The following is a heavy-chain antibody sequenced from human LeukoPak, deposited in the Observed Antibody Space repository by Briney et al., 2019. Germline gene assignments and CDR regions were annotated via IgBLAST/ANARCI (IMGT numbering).Heavy chain of an antibody. D-gene: IGHD4-23*01. CDR1: GGSFSGYY. CDR2: INHSGST. CDR3: ARAAYGGNSVDY. V-gene: IGHV4-34*01. J-gene: IGHJ4*02. Sequence: PSETLSLTCAVYGGSFSGYYWSWIRQPPGKELEWIGEINHSGSTNYNPSLKSRLTISVDTSKNQFSLKLSSVTAADTAVYYCARAAYGGNSVDYWGQGTLVTVSS.